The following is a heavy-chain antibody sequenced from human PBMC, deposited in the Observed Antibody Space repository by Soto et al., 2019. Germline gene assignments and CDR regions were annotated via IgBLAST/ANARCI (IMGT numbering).Heavy chain of an antibody. D-gene: IGHD3-16*01. CDR3: ARVGAPSDGMDV. CDR1: GGSISSGGYY. Sequence: QVQLQESGPGLVKPSQTLSLTCTVSGGSISSGGYYWSWIRQHPGKGLDLIGYIHYSGSTYYNPSLKSRVTISADTSKNQFSLKRTYVTAADTAVYYCARVGAPSDGMDVWGHGTTVTVSS. J-gene: IGHJ6*02. CDR2: IHYSGST. V-gene: IGHV4-31*03.